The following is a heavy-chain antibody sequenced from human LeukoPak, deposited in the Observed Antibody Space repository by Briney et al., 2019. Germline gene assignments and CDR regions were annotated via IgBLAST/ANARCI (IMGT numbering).Heavy chain of an antibody. V-gene: IGHV3-21*01. CDR3: ARDMVAGTYDY. CDR2: ISSSSSYI. CDR1: GFTFSSYS. D-gene: IGHD6-19*01. J-gene: IGHJ4*02. Sequence: GGSLRLSCAASGFTFSSYSMNWVRQAPGKGLEWVSSISSSSSYIYYADSVKGRFTISRDNAKNSLYLQMNSLRAEDTAVYHCARDMVAGTYDYWGQGTLVTVSS.